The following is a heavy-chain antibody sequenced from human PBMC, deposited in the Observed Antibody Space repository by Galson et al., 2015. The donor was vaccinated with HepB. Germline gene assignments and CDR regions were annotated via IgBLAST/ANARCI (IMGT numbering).Heavy chain of an antibody. CDR2: ISRGSSTI. V-gene: IGHV3-48*02. Sequence: SLRLSCAASGFTFSSYSMNWVRQAPGKGLEWVSYISRGSSTISYADSVKGRFTISRDNAKNSLYLQMSSLRDEDTAVYYCVRRDYTIDYWGQGTLVTVSS. D-gene: IGHD4-11*01. J-gene: IGHJ4*02. CDR1: GFTFSSYS. CDR3: VRRDYTIDY.